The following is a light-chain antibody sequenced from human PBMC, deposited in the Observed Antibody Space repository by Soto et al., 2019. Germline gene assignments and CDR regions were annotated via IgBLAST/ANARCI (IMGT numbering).Light chain of an antibody. J-gene: IGLJ1*01. CDR2: DDN. CDR1: SSNIGGNS. V-gene: IGLV1-51*01. Sequence: QSVLTQPASVSGSPGQSITISCSGSSSNIGGNSVSWYQQLPGTAPKLLIYDDNKRPSGIPDRFPGSKSGTSATLGITGFQTGDEADYYCGSWDSSLSAYVFGTGTKVTVL. CDR3: GSWDSSLSAYV.